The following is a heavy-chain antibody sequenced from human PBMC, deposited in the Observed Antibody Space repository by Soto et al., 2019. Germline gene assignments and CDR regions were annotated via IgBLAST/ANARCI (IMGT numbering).Heavy chain of an antibody. V-gene: IGHV3-23*01. CDR1: GFSFGSNS. Sequence: EVQLLESGGGLVQHGGSLRLSCSASGFSFGSNSIAWVRQAPGKGLARVASISDTAHRIFHAVSVKGRFTISIDNSRNSLYLQMNSLRAEDMALYYCVTLALGKFDVGGQGTLLIVSS. D-gene: IGHD1-26*01. CDR3: VTLALGKFDV. CDR2: ISDTAHRI. J-gene: IGHJ4*02.